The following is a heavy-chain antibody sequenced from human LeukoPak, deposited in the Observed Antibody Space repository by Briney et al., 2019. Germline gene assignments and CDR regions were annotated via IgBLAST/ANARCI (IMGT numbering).Heavy chain of an antibody. V-gene: IGHV4-59*08. CDR1: GGSISSYY. CDR3: ARQGIAVAGQPMEASDI. CDR2: IYYSGST. J-gene: IGHJ3*02. D-gene: IGHD6-19*01. Sequence: PSETLSLTCTVSGGSISSYYWSWIRKPPGKGLEWIGYIYYSGSTNYNPSLKSRVTISVDTSKNQFSLKLSSVTAADTAVYYCARQGIAVAGQPMEASDIRGQGTMVTVSS.